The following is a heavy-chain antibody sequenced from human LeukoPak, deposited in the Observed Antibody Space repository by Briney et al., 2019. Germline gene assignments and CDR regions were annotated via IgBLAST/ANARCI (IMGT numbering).Heavy chain of an antibody. V-gene: IGHV3-53*01. Sequence: GGSLRLSCAASGLTGSHNYVSWVHQAPGKGLEWVSAIHTSGDTCYADSVKGRFTISRDTSKNTLYLQINSLRVEDTAVYYCIVFSDSNHWGQGTLVTVSS. J-gene: IGHJ5*02. D-gene: IGHD2-21*02. CDR3: IVFSDSNH. CDR2: IHTSGDT. CDR1: GLTGSHNY.